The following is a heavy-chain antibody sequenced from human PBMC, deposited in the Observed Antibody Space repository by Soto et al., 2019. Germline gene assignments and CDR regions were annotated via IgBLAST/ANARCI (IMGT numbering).Heavy chain of an antibody. CDR3: ARQRGCDY. CDR2: IKQDGSEK. CDR1: GFTFSGYS. V-gene: IGHV3-7*01. D-gene: IGHD1-1*01. J-gene: IGHJ4*02. Sequence: EVQLVESGGGLVQPGGSLRLSCAASGFTFSGYSMSWVRQAPGKGLEWVANIKQDGSEKYYVASVKGRFTISRDNAKNSVYLQMNSLGADDTAVYYCARQRGCDYWGQGTLVTVSS.